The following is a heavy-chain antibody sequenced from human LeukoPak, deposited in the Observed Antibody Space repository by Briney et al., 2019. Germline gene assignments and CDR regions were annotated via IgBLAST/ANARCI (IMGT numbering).Heavy chain of an antibody. J-gene: IGHJ4*02. V-gene: IGHV1-2*06. CDR3: ASSDCSGGSCYLDY. D-gene: IGHD2-15*01. Sequence: GASVKVSCKASGYTFTGYYMHWVRQAPGQGLEWMGRINPNSGGTNYAQKFQGRVTMTRETSISTAYMELSRLRSDDTAVYYCASSDCSGGSCYLDYWGQGTLVTVSS. CDR2: INPNSGGT. CDR1: GYTFTGYY.